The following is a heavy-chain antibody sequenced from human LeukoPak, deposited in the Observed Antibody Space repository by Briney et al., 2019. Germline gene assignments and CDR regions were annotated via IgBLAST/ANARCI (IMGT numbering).Heavy chain of an antibody. V-gene: IGHV3-15*01. CDR3: TTGGQLWPYYFDY. D-gene: IGHD5-18*01. Sequence: PGGSLRLSCAASGFTFSNAWMSWVRQAPGKGLEWVGRIKSKTDGGATDYAAPVKGRFTTSRDDSKNTLYLQMNSLKTEDTAVYYCTTGGQLWPYYFDYWGQGTLVTVSS. CDR1: GFTFSNAW. J-gene: IGHJ4*02. CDR2: IKSKTDGGAT.